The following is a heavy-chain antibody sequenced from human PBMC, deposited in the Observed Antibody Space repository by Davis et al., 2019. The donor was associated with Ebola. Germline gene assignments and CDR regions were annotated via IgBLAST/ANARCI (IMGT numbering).Heavy chain of an antibody. CDR3: AKDRGYSSGWFDHNFDY. J-gene: IGHJ4*02. CDR2: ITHDGGNK. CDR1: GFTFSSYV. V-gene: IGHV3-30*18. Sequence: GESLKISCAASGFTFSSYVMHWVRQAPGKGLEWVTMITHDGGNKYYADSVKGRFTISRDNSKSTLLLQMNSLRAEDTAVYYCAKDRGYSSGWFDHNFDYWGQGALVTVSS. D-gene: IGHD6-19*01.